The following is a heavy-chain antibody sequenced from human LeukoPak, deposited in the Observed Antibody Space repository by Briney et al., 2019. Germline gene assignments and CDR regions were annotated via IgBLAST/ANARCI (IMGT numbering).Heavy chain of an antibody. CDR2: ISGSDGST. Sequence: PGGSLRLSCAASGFTFSSYAMSWVRQAPGKGLEWVSGISGSDGSTYYADSVKGRFTISRDNSKNTLYLQMNSLRAEDTAVYYCAKDYARGIVVVAAANGMDVWGQGTTVTVSS. V-gene: IGHV3-23*01. CDR3: AKDYARGIVVVAAANGMDV. CDR1: GFTFSSYA. D-gene: IGHD2-2*01. J-gene: IGHJ6*02.